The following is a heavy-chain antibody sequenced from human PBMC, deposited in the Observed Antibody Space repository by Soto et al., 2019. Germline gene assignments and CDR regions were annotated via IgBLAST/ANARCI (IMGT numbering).Heavy chain of an antibody. CDR2: IYYSGST. D-gene: IGHD6-13*01. V-gene: IGHV4-59*01. Sequence: QVQLQESGPGLVKPSETLSLTCTVSGDSISSYYWSWIRQPPGKGLEWIGYIYYSGSTNYNPSLKSRVTIAVDTSKNQFSLKLSSVTAADTAVYYCARNIAANDYWGQGTLVTVSS. CDR3: ARNIAANDY. J-gene: IGHJ4*02. CDR1: GDSISSYY.